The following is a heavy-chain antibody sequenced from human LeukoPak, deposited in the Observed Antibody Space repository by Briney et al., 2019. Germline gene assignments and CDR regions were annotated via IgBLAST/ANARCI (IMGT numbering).Heavy chain of an antibody. CDR3: ARRNYGDYDHYFDY. CDR1: GGSISSYY. CDR2: ISYSGST. D-gene: IGHD4-17*01. V-gene: IGHV4-59*08. J-gene: IGHJ4*02. Sequence: SETLSLTCTVSGGSISSYYWSWIRQPPGKGLEWIWYISYSGSTNYNPSLKSRVTISVDTSKNQFSLKLSSVTAADTAVYYCARRNYGDYDHYFDYWGQGTLVTVSS.